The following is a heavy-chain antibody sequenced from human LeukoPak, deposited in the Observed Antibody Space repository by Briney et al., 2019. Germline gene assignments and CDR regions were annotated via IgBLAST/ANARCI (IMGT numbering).Heavy chain of an antibody. V-gene: IGHV3-23*01. D-gene: IGHD6-19*01. CDR2: ISGSGSVT. J-gene: IGHJ5*01. Sequence: GGSLRLSCAASGFTFGSYAMNWVRQAPGKGLEWVSGISGSGSVTYFADSVKGRFTISRDNSKNTLYLQMYSLRAEDTAVYSCAKGTGSSGWYWFDSWGQGTLVTVSS. CDR3: AKGTGSSGWYWFDS. CDR1: GFTFGSYA.